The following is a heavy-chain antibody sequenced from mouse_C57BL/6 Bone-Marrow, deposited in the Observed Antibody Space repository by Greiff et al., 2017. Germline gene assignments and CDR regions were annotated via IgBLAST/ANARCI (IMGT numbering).Heavy chain of an antibody. V-gene: IGHV10-1*01. CDR1: GFSFNTYA. J-gene: IGHJ4*01. CDR2: IRTKSNNYET. Sequence: EVKLVESGGGLVQPKGSLKLSCEASGFSFNTYAMNWVRQAPGQGLEWVARIRTKSNNYETYYDDSVKDRFTISRDDSERMLYLQMNNLKTEYTAMYYCVRRVVDYWGQGTSVTVSS. D-gene: IGHD1-3*01. CDR3: VRRVVDY.